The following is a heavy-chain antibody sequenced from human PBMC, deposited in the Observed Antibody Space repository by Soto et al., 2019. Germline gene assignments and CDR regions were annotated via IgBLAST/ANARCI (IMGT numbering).Heavy chain of an antibody. J-gene: IGHJ4*02. CDR1: GLTFSNYA. D-gene: IGHD1-7*01. CDR3: AKNQERELPRVIDF. Sequence: GGSLRLSCATSGLTFSNYAMSWVRQAPGGGLEWVSSMSGSSSTTYYADSVRGRLTISRDRSKNTLYLQMSSLRAEDTALYYCAKNQERELPRVIDFWGQGTLVTVSS. CDR2: MSGSSSTT. V-gene: IGHV3-23*01.